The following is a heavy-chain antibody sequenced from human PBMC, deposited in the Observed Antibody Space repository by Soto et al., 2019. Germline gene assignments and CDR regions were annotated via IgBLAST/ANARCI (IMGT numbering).Heavy chain of an antibody. CDR1: GFTFSTYS. D-gene: IGHD2-21*01. V-gene: IGHV3-21*01. CDR3: ARDSPSPGIFPIDY. Sequence: PGGSLRLSCAASGFTFSTYSMNWVRQAPGKGLEWVSCISSSSDYIYYADSVKGRFTISRDNAKNSLYLQMNSLRAEDTAVYYCARDSPSPGIFPIDYWGQGTLVTVSS. J-gene: IGHJ4*02. CDR2: ISSSSDYI.